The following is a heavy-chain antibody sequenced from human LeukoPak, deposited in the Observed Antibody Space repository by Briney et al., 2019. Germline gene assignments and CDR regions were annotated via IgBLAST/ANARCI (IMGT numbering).Heavy chain of an antibody. CDR2: ISAYNGNT. V-gene: IGHV1-18*01. CDR3: ARDLVLDYYDSSGYDGYFDY. D-gene: IGHD3-22*01. J-gene: IGHJ4*02. CDR1: GYTFTSYG. Sequence: ASVKVSCKASGYTFTSYGISWVRQAPGQGLEWMGWISAYNGNTNYAQKLQGRVTMTTDTSTSTAYMELRSLRSDDTVVYYCARDLVLDYYDSSGYDGYFDYWGQGTLVTVSS.